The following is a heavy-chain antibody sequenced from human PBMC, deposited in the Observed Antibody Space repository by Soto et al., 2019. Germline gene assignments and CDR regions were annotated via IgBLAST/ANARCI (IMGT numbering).Heavy chain of an antibody. CDR3: ARDMSSSWVDN. V-gene: IGHV4-34*01. CDR2: ISHRGKT. Sequence: SETLSLTCAVYGGSFSGYYWSWIRQPPGKGLEWIGEISHRGKTKYNPSLKSRFTISRDNAKNTLYLLMNSLRSEDTAVYYCARDMSSSWVDNWGQGTLVTVSS. D-gene: IGHD6-13*01. CDR1: GGSFSGYY. J-gene: IGHJ5*02.